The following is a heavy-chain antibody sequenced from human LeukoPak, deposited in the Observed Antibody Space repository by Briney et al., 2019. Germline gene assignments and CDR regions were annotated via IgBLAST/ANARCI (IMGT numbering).Heavy chain of an antibody. CDR2: IYYSGST. J-gene: IGHJ5*02. Sequence: SETLSLTWTVSGGSISSSSYYWGWIRQPPGKGLEWIGSIYYSGSTYYNPSLKSRVTLSVDTSKNQFSLKLSSVTAADTAVYYCARGDWSGYVSPYNWFDPWGQGTLVTVSS. V-gene: IGHV4-39*01. D-gene: IGHD3-3*01. CDR3: ARGDWSGYVSPYNWFDP. CDR1: GGSISSSSYY.